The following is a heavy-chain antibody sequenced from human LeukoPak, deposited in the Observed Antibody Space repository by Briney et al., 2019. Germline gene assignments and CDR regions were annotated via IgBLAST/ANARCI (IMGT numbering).Heavy chain of an antibody. CDR2: INHSGSV. CDR1: GGPFSDYY. D-gene: IGHD2-2*01. J-gene: IGHJ4*02. CDR3: ARHSKTSRHFDY. V-gene: IGHV4-34*01. Sequence: SETLSLTCAVYGGPFSDYYWSWIRQPPGKGLEWIGEINHSGSVNYNPSLKSRVTISVDTSKNQFPLRLTSVTAADTAVFYCARHSKTSRHFDYWGQGTLVTVSS.